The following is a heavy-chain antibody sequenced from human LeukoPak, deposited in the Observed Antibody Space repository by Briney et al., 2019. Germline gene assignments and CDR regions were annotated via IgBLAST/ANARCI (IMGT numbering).Heavy chain of an antibody. CDR3: ARPLMLNAPYLYFDL. CDR2: IYYSGAT. CDR1: GGSFSGYY. V-gene: IGHV4-59*08. J-gene: IGHJ2*01. Sequence: SETLSLTCTVSGGSFSGYYWSWIRQPPGKGLEWIGYIYYSGATDYNPSLKSRVTISVDTSKNQFSLNLTSVTAADTAIYFCARPLMLNAPYLYFDLWGRGTLVTVSS. D-gene: IGHD2-8*01.